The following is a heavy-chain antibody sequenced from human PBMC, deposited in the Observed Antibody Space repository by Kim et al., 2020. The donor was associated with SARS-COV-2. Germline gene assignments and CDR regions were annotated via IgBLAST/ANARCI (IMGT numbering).Heavy chain of an antibody. Sequence: ASVKVSCKASGYTFTSYGISWVRQAPGQGLEWMGWISAYNGYTNYAQKLQGRVTMTTDTSTTTVYMELGILRSDDTAVYYCARGSVVRGVVGLISPYYYYGMDVWGQGTTVTVSS. J-gene: IGHJ6*02. CDR1: GYTFTSYG. CDR3: ARGSVVRGVVGLISPYYYYGMDV. D-gene: IGHD3-10*01. CDR2: ISAYNGYT. V-gene: IGHV1-18*04.